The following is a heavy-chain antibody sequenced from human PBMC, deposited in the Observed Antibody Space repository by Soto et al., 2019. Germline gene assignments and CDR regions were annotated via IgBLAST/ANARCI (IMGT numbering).Heavy chain of an antibody. D-gene: IGHD3-22*01. V-gene: IGHV4-39*01. CDR1: GGSISSSSYY. J-gene: IGHJ6*02. CDR2: IYYSGST. Sequence: SETLSLTCTVSGGSISSSSYYWGWIRQPPGKGLVWIGSIYYSGSTYYNPSLKSRVTISVDTSKNQFSLKLSSVTAADTAVYYCASQGYYYDSSGYDRVGYYYGMDVWGQGTTVTVSS. CDR3: ASQGYYYDSSGYDRVGYYYGMDV.